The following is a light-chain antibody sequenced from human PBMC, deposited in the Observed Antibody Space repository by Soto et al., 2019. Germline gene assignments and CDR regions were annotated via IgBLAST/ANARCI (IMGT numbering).Light chain of an antibody. Sequence: QSALTQPASVSGSPGQSITISCTGTSSDVGGYNYVSWYQQHPGKAPKLMIYEVTNRPSGVSNRFSGSKSANTASLTISGLQPEDEADYYCCSYTSSGTLVFGGGTKVTVL. J-gene: IGLJ2*01. CDR3: CSYTSSGTLV. CDR2: EVT. CDR1: SSDVGGYNY. V-gene: IGLV2-14*01.